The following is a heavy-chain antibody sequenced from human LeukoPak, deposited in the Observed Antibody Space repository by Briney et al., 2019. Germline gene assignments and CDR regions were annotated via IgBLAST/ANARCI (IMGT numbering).Heavy chain of an antibody. CDR3: AELGITMIGGV. CDR1: GFTFSNYA. J-gene: IGHJ6*04. CDR2: MSSGGYSE. Sequence: GGSLRLSCAASGFTFSNYAMSWVRQAPGKGLEWVSVMSSGGYSEYYSDSVRGRFTISRDNSKDTLYLQMNSLRAEDTAVYYCAELGITMIGGVWGKGTTVTISS. V-gene: IGHV3-23*01. D-gene: IGHD3-10*02.